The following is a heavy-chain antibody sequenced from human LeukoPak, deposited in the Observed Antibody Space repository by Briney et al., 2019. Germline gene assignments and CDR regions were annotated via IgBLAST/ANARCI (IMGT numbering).Heavy chain of an antibody. Sequence: PGGSLRLSCAASGFTFDDYAMHWVRQAPGKGLEWASGISWNSGSIGYADSVKGRFTISRDNAKNSLYLQMNSLRAEDTALYYCAKDAYSSSSSGFDYWGRGTLVTVSS. CDR3: AKDAYSSSSSGFDY. CDR1: GFTFDDYA. J-gene: IGHJ4*02. V-gene: IGHV3-9*01. CDR2: ISWNSGSI. D-gene: IGHD6-6*01.